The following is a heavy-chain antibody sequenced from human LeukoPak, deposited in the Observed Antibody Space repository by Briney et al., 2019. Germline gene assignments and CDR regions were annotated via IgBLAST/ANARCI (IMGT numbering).Heavy chain of an antibody. CDR1: GSTFSSYG. J-gene: IGHJ4*02. CDR2: IRYDGSNK. V-gene: IGHV3-30*02. CDR3: AKAPRYFDWLLGSGFDY. Sequence: GGSLRLSCAASGSTFSSYGMHWVRQAPGKGLEWVAFIRYDGSNKYYADSVKGRFTISRDNSKNTLYLQMNSLRAEDTAVYYCAKAPRYFDWLLGSGFDYWGQGTLVTVSS. D-gene: IGHD3-9*01.